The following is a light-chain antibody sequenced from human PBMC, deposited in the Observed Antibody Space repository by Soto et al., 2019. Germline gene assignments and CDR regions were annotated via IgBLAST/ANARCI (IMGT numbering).Light chain of an antibody. CDR1: SSDIGGYYY. V-gene: IGLV2-14*01. CDR3: TSYSSSSTFYV. CDR2: QVT. J-gene: IGLJ1*01. Sequence: QSALTQPASVSGSPGQSITISCTGTSSDIGGYYYVSWYQHHPGKAPELIIYQVTNRPSGVSHRFSGSKSGNTASLTISGLQAEDEADYYCTSYSSSSTFYVFGTGTKVTVL.